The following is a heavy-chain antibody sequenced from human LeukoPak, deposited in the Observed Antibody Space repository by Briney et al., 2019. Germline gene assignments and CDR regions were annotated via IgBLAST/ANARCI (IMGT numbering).Heavy chain of an antibody. CDR2: IYHSGST. CDR3: ARDYYDFWSGYSSGYYYMDV. V-gene: IGHV4-38-2*02. CDR1: GYSISSGYY. Sequence: SETLSLTCTVSGYSISSGYYWGWIRQPPGKGLEWIGSIYHSGSTYYNPSLKSRVTISVDTSKNQFSLKLSSVTAADTAVYYCARDYYDFWSGYSSGYYYMDVWGKGTTVTVSS. J-gene: IGHJ6*03. D-gene: IGHD3-3*01.